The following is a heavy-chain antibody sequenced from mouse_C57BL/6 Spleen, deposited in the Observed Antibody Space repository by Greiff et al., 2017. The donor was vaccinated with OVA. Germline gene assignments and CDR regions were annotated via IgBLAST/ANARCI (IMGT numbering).Heavy chain of an antibody. CDR3: ARIYYYGSSYRYFDY. D-gene: IGHD1-1*01. V-gene: IGHV1-82*01. CDR2: IYPGDGDT. J-gene: IGHJ2*01. CDR1: GYAFSSSW. Sequence: QVQLQQSGPELVKPGASVKISCKASGYAFSSSWMNWVKQRPGKGLEWIGRIYPGDGDTNYNGKFKGKATLTADKSSSTAYMQLSSLTSEDSAVYFCARIYYYGSSYRYFDYWGKGTTLTVSS.